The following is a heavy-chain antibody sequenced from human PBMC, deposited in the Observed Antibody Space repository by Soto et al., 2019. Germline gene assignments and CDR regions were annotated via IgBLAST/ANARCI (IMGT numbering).Heavy chain of an antibody. V-gene: IGHV3-23*01. D-gene: IGHD1-26*01. CDR2: ISASGGLK. CDR3: AREVGAPSGWLDP. CDR1: GFTFTNYA. Sequence: EVQLSESGGDLRQPGGSLRLSCAASGFTFTNYAMTWVRQTPGKGLVWVSGISASGGLKYYADSVQGRFTVSRDNSQNILYLQMANLRDEDTALYYCAREVGAPSGWLDPWGQGTQVTVSS. J-gene: IGHJ5*02.